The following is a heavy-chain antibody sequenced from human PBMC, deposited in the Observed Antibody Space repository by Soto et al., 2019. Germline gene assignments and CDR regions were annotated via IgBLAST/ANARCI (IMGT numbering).Heavy chain of an antibody. V-gene: IGHV4-39*01. CDR3: ARHFHDYGDYGVFDY. D-gene: IGHD4-17*01. CDR1: CGPLHSSSLY. J-gene: IGHJ4*02. CDR2: IYYSGST. Sequence: PSGTPSPTRTVSCGPLHSSSLYRGWIPPPPGKGLEWIGSIYYSGSTYYNPSLKSRVTISVDTSKNQFSLKLSSVTAADTAVYYCARHFHDYGDYGVFDYWGQGTLVTVSS.